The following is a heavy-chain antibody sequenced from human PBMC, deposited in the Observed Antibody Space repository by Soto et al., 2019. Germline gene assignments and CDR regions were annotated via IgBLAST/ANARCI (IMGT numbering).Heavy chain of an antibody. D-gene: IGHD3-22*01. CDR3: ARALDSSGYYYLDQIDY. V-gene: IGHV1-18*01. J-gene: IGHJ4*02. CDR2: ISVYNGNT. CDR1: GYTFTSYG. Sequence: QVQLVQSGAEVKKPGASVKVSCKASGYTFTSYGISWVRQAPGQGLEWMGWISVYNGNTNYAQNLQGRVTMTTDTSXSXTYMALRSLRSDDTAVYYCARALDSSGYYYLDQIDYWGQGTLVTVSS.